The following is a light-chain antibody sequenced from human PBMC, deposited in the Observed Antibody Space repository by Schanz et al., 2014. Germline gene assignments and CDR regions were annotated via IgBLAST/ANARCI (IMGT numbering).Light chain of an antibody. CDR2: GAS. J-gene: IGKJ2*01. V-gene: IGKV3-20*01. CDR1: QSIRSNY. CDR3: QQYGSSPTT. Sequence: ESVLTQSPGTLPMSPGERATLSCRASQSIRSNYLAWYQQTPGQAPRLLIYGASSRATGIPDRFSGSGSGTDFTLTISRLEPEDFAVYYCQQYGSSPTTFGQGTKLEIK.